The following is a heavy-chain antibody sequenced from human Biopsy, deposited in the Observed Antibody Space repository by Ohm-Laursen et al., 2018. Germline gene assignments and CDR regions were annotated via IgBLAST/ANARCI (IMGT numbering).Heavy chain of an antibody. CDR2: INHRGSA. Sequence: TLSLTWAVYGGSFSDYYWTWIRQPPGKGLEWIGEINHRGSASYNPSLKSRITVLVDTSKNQFSLKLRSVSAADTAVYFCARALDYYDPYYYYAMDVWGQGTSVTVSS. CDR1: GGSFSDYY. CDR3: ARALDYYDPYYYYAMDV. J-gene: IGHJ6*02. D-gene: IGHD3-16*01. V-gene: IGHV4-34*01.